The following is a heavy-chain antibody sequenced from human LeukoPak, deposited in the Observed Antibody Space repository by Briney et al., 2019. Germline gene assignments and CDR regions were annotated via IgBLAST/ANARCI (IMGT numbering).Heavy chain of an antibody. D-gene: IGHD5-24*01. Sequence: ASVKVSCKASGGTFSSYAISWVRQAPGQGPEWMGGIIPIFGTANYAQKFQGRVTITTDESTSTAYMELSSLRSEDTAVYYCARFRDGYNNAYDYWGREPWSPSPQ. CDR2: IIPIFGTA. J-gene: IGHJ4*02. V-gene: IGHV1-69*05. CDR1: GGTFSSYA. CDR3: ARFRDGYNNAYDY.